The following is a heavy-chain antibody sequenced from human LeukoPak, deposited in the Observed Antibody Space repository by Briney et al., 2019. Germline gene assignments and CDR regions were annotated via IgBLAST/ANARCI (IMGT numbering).Heavy chain of an antibody. D-gene: IGHD4-17*01. CDR2: ISTSGSSI. CDR3: AKDYGDYVGYFDY. CDR1: GFTFSDYY. Sequence: GGSLRLSCTDSGFTFSDYYMSWIRQAPGKGLEWVSYISTSGSSIYYADSAKGRFTISRDNAKNSLYLQMNSLRAEDTAVYYCAKDYGDYVGYFDYWGQGTLVTVSS. V-gene: IGHV3-11*04. J-gene: IGHJ4*02.